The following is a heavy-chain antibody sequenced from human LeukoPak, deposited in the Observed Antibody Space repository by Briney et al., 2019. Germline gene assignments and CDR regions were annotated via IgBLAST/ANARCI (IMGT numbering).Heavy chain of an antibody. CDR1: GFTFSSYS. CDR2: ITASGTAM. J-gene: IGHJ3*02. CDR3: ARGVLGYGRNDAFDI. Sequence: GGSLRLSCAASGFTFSSYSMNWVRQAPGKGLEWVSHITASGTAMFYADSVKGRFTISRDNAKNSLYLQMNSLRDEDTAVYYCARGVLGYGRNDAFDIWGQGTMVTVSS. D-gene: IGHD4-23*01. V-gene: IGHV3-48*02.